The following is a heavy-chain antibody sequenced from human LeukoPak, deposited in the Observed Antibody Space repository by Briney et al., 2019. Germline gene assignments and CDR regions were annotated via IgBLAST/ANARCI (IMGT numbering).Heavy chain of an antibody. Sequence: GGSLRLSCAASGFTFSSHWMHWVRQAPGKGLVWVSRISSDGTNTNYADSVKGRFTISRDNAKNTLYLQMNSLRAEDTAVYFCARDRRGLAAVGPLDYWGQGTLVTVSS. D-gene: IGHD6-13*01. V-gene: IGHV3-74*01. J-gene: IGHJ4*02. CDR3: ARDRRGLAAVGPLDY. CDR1: GFTFSSHW. CDR2: ISSDGTNT.